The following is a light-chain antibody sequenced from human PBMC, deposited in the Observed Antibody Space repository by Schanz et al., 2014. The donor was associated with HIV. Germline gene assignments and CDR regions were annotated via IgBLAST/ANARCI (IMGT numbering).Light chain of an antibody. V-gene: IGKV3-20*01. Sequence: EIVLTQSPGSLSLSPGGRATLSCRASQSVSNRYLAWDQQRPGQAPRLLIYDASSRATGIPDRFSGSGSGTDFTLTIIRLEPEDFAVYYCQQYGTSLITFGQGTRLEI. CDR3: QQYGTSLIT. CDR2: DAS. CDR1: QSVSNRY. J-gene: IGKJ5*01.